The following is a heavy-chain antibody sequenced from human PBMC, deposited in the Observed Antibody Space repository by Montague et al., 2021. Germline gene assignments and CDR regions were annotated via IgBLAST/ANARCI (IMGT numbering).Heavy chain of an antibody. Sequence: SETLSLTCTVSGGSISSNSYCWAWIRQPPGKGLEYVGTTFYTGSSYYNPSLKSRVFISVDTSKNQFSLTLTAVTAADTAVYYCARSLYPIGGSCYSVFDPWGRGTLGTVSS. CDR3: ARSLYPIGGSCYSVFDP. J-gene: IGHJ5*02. CDR1: GGSISSNSYC. D-gene: IGHD2-15*01. CDR2: TFYTGSS. V-gene: IGHV4-39*01.